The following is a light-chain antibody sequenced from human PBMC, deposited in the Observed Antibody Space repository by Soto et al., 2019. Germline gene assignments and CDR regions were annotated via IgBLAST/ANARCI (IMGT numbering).Light chain of an antibody. Sequence: EFVLTQSPGTLSLSPGEGATLSFSSSQSVTGNYLAWYQQKPGQAPRLLIHGASNRATGIPDRFSGSGSGTDFTLTIGRLEPEDFAVYYCQQYLVTPWTFGQGTKVDIK. J-gene: IGKJ1*01. CDR1: QSVTGNY. V-gene: IGKV3-20*01. CDR3: QQYLVTPWT. CDR2: GAS.